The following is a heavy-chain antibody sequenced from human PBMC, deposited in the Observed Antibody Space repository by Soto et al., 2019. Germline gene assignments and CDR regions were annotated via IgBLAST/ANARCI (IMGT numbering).Heavy chain of an antibody. D-gene: IGHD1-7*01. V-gene: IGHV5-51*01. CDR2: IYPGDSDT. Sequence: GESLKISCKGSGYSFTIYWIAWVRQMPGKGLEWMGIIYPGDSDTRYSPSFQGQVAISADKSISTAYLQWSSLKASDTAMYYCPRLRTKYQYYQGMDVCGQVNAVTVSS. CDR3: PRLRTKYQYYQGMDV. J-gene: IGHJ6*02. CDR1: GYSFTIYW.